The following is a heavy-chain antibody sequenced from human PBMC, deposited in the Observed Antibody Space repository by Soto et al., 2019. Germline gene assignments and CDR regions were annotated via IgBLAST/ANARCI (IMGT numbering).Heavy chain of an antibody. J-gene: IGHJ4*02. CDR2: IFYSGST. D-gene: IGHD6-13*01. CDR3: ARRYSSSLDF. Sequence: PSETLSLTCTVSGCSLSSYYWSWIRQPPGKGLEWIGYIFYSGSTNYNPSLKSRVTISVDTSKNQFSLKLSSVTAADTAVYYCARRYSSSLDFWGQGTLVTVSS. CDR1: GCSLSSYY. V-gene: IGHV4-59*08.